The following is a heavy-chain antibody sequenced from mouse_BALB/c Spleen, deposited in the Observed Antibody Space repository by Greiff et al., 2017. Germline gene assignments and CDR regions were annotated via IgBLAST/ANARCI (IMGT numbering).Heavy chain of an antibody. CDR3: APNWKEGD. Sequence: VQLQQSGAELVKPGASVKLSCTASGFNIKDYYMHWVKQRPEQGLEWIGRIDPANGNTKYDPKFQGKATITADTSSNTAYLQLSSLTSEDTAVYYCAPNWKEGDWGQGTTLTVSS. CDR1: GFNIKDYY. D-gene: IGHD4-1*01. CDR2: IDPANGNT. V-gene: IGHV14-3*02. J-gene: IGHJ2*01.